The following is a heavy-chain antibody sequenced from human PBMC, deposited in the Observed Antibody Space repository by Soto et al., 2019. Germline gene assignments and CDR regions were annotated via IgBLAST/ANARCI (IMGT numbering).Heavy chain of an antibody. V-gene: IGHV4-30-4*01. CDR1: GGSISSGDYY. D-gene: IGHD3-22*01. CDR2: IYYSGST. J-gene: IGHJ6*02. Sequence: NPSETLSLTCTVSGGSISSGDYYWSWIRQPPGKGLEWIGYIYYSGSTYYNPSLKSRVTISVDTSKNQFSLKLSSVTAADTAVYYCAREPTRYYYDSSVGGMDVWGQGTTVTVSS. CDR3: AREPTRYYYDSSVGGMDV.